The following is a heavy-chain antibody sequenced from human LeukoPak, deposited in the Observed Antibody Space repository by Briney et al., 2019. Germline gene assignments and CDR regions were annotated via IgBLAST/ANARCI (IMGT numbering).Heavy chain of an antibody. J-gene: IGHJ4*02. CDR1: GFSVSSSY. V-gene: IGHV3-53*01. CDR2: IYSGGST. Sequence: PGGSLRLSCVVSGFSVSSSYINWVRQAPGKGLEWVSVIYSGGSTFYADSVKDRFTISRDNSKNTLYLQMNSLRAEDTARYYCAKATLGSCSGARCYPFDYWGQGTLVNVSS. CDR3: AKATLGSCSGARCYPFDY. D-gene: IGHD2-15*01.